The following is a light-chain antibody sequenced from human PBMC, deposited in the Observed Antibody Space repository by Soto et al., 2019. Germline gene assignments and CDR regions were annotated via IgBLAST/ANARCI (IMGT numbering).Light chain of an antibody. CDR1: NIGSMS. CDR3: QVWDPFSDHLFV. J-gene: IGLJ1*01. V-gene: IGLV3-21*02. Sequence: SYDLTQPPSVSVAPGQTARLNCGGDNIGSMSVHWYQQRPGQAPVLVVYSVNDRPAGIPERFSGSNSGNTATLTIGRVEAGDEADYYCQVWDPFSDHLFVFGRGTKV. CDR2: SVN.